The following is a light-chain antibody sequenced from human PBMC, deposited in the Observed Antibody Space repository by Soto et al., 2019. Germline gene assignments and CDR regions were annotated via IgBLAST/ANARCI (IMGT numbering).Light chain of an antibody. CDR2: GAS. V-gene: IGKV3D-15*02. CDR1: QSVSSD. CDR3: QQYVSSPWA. J-gene: IGKJ1*01. Sequence: EIVMTQSPATLSVSPGERATLSCRASQSVSSDLAWYQQKPGQAPRLLIYGASNRATGIPARFSGSGSGTDFTLTISSLEPEDFAVYYCQQYVSSPWAFGQGTKVDIK.